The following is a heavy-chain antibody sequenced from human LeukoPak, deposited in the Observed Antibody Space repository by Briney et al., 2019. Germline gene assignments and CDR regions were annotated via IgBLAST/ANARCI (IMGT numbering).Heavy chain of an antibody. CDR1: AGTLSSYT. CDR2: IIPILGIA. V-gene: IGHV1-69*02. Sequence: SVKVSCKASAGTLSSYTISGVRQAPGQGREWMGRIIPILGIANHAQKFQGRVTITADKSTSTVYMELSSLRSEDTAVYYCATLATTRPYYFDYWGQGTLVTVSS. J-gene: IGHJ4*02. D-gene: IGHD1-26*01. CDR3: ATLATTRPYYFDY.